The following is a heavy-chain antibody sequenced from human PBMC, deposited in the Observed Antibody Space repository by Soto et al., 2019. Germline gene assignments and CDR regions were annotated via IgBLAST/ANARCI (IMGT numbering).Heavy chain of an antibody. J-gene: IGHJ4*02. CDR2: ISSDGSNK. CDR3: AKDGVGGAGQLWLVRFPDY. D-gene: IGHD6-19*01. CDR1: GFTFSSYG. V-gene: IGHV3-30*18. Sequence: QVQLVESGGGVVQPGRSLRLSCAASGFTFSSYGMHWVRQAPGKGLEWVAVISSDGSNKYYTDSVKGRFTISRDNSENTLYLQMNSLRAEDTAVYYCAKDGVGGAGQLWLVRFPDYWGKGTQVTVSS.